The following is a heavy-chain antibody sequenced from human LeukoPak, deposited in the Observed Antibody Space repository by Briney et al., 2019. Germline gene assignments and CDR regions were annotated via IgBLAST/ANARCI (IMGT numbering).Heavy chain of an antibody. CDR2: VSYAGSNK. CDR3: AKDRATMTTRIFDF. V-gene: IGHV3-30*18. CDR1: GFTFSSYG. J-gene: IGHJ4*02. D-gene: IGHD4-17*01. Sequence: PGRSLRLSCAASGFTFSSYGMHWVRQAPGKGLEWVALVSYAGSNKYYVDSVKGRFTISRDNSKNTLYLQMNSLRAEYTAVYYCAKDRATMTTRIFDFWGQGTLVTVSS.